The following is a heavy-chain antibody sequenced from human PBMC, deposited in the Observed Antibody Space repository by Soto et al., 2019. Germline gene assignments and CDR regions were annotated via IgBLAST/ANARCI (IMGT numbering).Heavy chain of an antibody. CDR3: ASGWDDILTGYYIDY. CDR1: GGSISSYY. Sequence: SETLSLTCTVSGGSISSYYWSWIRQPPGRGLEWIGYIYYSGSTNYNPSLKSRVTISVDTSKNQFSLKLSSVTAADTAVYYCASGWDDILTGYYIDYWGQGTLVTVSS. J-gene: IGHJ4*02. D-gene: IGHD3-9*01. CDR2: IYYSGST. V-gene: IGHV4-59*01.